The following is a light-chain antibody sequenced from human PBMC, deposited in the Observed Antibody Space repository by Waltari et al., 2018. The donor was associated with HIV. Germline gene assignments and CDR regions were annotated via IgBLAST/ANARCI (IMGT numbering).Light chain of an antibody. CDR3: QQYYSTPWT. CDR1: QSVLYSSNNKNY. CDR2: WAS. Sequence: DMEMTQFPDSLAVSLNERATINCKSSQSVLYSSNNKNYLAWYQQKPGQPPKLLMYWASTRESGVPDRFSGSGSGTDFTLTISSLQAEDVAVYYCQQYYSTPWTFGQGTKVEI. V-gene: IGKV4-1*01. J-gene: IGKJ1*01.